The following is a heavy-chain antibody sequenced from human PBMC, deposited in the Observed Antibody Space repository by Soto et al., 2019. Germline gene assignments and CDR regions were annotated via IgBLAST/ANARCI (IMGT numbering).Heavy chain of an antibody. CDR2: IIPIFGTA. V-gene: IGHV1-69*06. CDR1: GGTFSNYV. J-gene: IGHJ5*02. Sequence: ASVKVSCKASGGTFSNYVISWVLQAPGQGLEWMGGIIPIFGTANYAQKFQGQVTISADKSITTAYLHWSDLRASDTAIYYCARHRNAGWFDPWGQGTLVTVSS. CDR3: ARHRNAGWFDP.